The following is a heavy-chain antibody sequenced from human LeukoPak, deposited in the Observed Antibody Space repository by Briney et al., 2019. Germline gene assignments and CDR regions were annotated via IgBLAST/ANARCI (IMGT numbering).Heavy chain of an antibody. Sequence: GGSLRLSCAASGFTFSSYAMSWVRQAPGKGLEWVSSICGNGDDTYYADSVKGRFTTSRDNSKNTLYLQMNSLRAEDTAVYYCAKGSGSTCYSGAASWGQGTLVTVSS. J-gene: IGHJ4*02. CDR2: ICGNGDDT. V-gene: IGHV3-23*01. D-gene: IGHD2-15*01. CDR1: GFTFSSYA. CDR3: AKGSGSTCYSGAAS.